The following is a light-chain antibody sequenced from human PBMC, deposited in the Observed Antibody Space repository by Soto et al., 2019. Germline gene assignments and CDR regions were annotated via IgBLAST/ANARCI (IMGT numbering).Light chain of an antibody. CDR3: QQYTGPPTT. CDR2: GAS. Sequence: EIVLTQSPGTLSLSPGARATLSCRAGQSVSSSYLAWYQQTPGQAPRVXSYGASTRAAGIPDRFSGSGSGTEFTLTITRLEPEDSAVYFCQQYTGPPTTFGQGTRLEIK. V-gene: IGKV3-20*01. CDR1: QSVSSSY. J-gene: IGKJ5*01.